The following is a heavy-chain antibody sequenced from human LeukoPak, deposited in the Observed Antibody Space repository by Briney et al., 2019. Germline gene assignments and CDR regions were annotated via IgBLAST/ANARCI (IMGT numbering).Heavy chain of an antibody. J-gene: IGHJ4*02. V-gene: IGHV1-69*06. CDR2: IIPIFGTA. Sequence: GSSVKVSCKASGGTVSSYAISWVRQAPGQGLEWMGGIIPIFGTANYAQKFQGRVTITADRSTSTAYMDLSSLRSEDTAVYYCARDPVGYYDFWSGYYQVGLLLDAPLVSVADYWGQGTLVTVSS. CDR3: ARDPVGYYDFWSGYYQVGLLLDAPLVSVADY. CDR1: GGTVSSYA. D-gene: IGHD3-3*01.